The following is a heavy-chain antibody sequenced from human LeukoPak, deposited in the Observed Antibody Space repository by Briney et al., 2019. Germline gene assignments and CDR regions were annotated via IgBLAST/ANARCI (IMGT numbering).Heavy chain of an antibody. CDR2: ISSSSSYI. CDR3: AREDRGYNYGKRYYYYYMDV. Sequence: GGSLRLSCAASGFTFSSYSMNWVRQAPGKGLEWVSSISSSSSYIKYADSVKGRFTISRDNAKNSLYLQMNSLRAEDTAVYYCAREDRGYNYGKRYYYYYMDVCGKGTTVTVSS. D-gene: IGHD5-18*01. V-gene: IGHV3-21*01. CDR1: GFTFSSYS. J-gene: IGHJ6*03.